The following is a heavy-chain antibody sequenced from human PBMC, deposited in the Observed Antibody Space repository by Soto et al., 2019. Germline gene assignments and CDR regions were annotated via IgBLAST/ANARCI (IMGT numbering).Heavy chain of an antibody. V-gene: IGHV1-69*06. CDR2: IIPIFGTA. J-gene: IGHJ5*02. CDR3: ARGRVIRITIFGVVIHNWFDP. Sequence: SVKVSCKASGGTFSSYAISWVRQAPGQGLEWMGGIIPIFGTANYAQKFQGRVTITADKSTSTAYMELSSLRSEDTAVYYCARGRVIRITIFGVVIHNWFDPWGQGTLVTV. CDR1: GGTFSSYA. D-gene: IGHD3-3*01.